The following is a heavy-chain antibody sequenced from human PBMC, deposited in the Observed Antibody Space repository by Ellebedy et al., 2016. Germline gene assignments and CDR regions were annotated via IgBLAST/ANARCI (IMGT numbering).Heavy chain of an antibody. Sequence: ASVKVSXXASGHTSRIYDINWVRQAPGQGLEWMGGSSTTNYAQKFQGRVIMTTDTSTTTAYLELTTLRFDDTAVYFCARDIRDGVASSEGHYDVWGQGTLVTVSS. CDR2: SSTT. V-gene: IGHV1-18*01. D-gene: IGHD3-3*01. J-gene: IGHJ4*02. CDR1: GHTSRIYD. CDR3: ARDIRDGVASSEGHYDV.